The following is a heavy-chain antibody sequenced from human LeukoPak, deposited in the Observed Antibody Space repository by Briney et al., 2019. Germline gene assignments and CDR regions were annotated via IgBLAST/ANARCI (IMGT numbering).Heavy chain of an antibody. V-gene: IGHV3-23*01. J-gene: IGHJ3*02. CDR3: ARDFRDIVVVVAAHDAFDI. Sequence: GGSLRLSCAASGFTFSSFGMRWVRQAPGKGLEWVSAISGSGGTTYYADSVKGRFTISRDNSKKTMYLQMNSLRAEDTAVYYCARDFRDIVVVVAAHDAFDIWGQGTMVTVSS. D-gene: IGHD2-15*01. CDR2: ISGSGGTT. CDR1: GFTFSSFG.